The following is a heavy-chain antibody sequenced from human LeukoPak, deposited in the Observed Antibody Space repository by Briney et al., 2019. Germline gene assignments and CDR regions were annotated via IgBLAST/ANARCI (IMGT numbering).Heavy chain of an antibody. CDR1: GYSISSGYY. D-gene: IGHD6-13*01. V-gene: IGHV4-38-2*02. CDR2: IYHSGST. Sequence: SETLSLTCTVSGYSISSGYYWGWIRQPPGKGLEWIGSIYHSGSTYYNPSLKSRVTISVDTSKNQFSLKLSSVTTADTAVYYCARENSSRDAFDIWGQGTMVTVSS. J-gene: IGHJ3*02. CDR3: ARENSSRDAFDI.